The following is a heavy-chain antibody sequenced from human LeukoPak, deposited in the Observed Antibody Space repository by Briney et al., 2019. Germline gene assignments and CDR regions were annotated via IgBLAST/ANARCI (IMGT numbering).Heavy chain of an antibody. CDR1: GGSISSGGYY. J-gene: IGHJ5*02. CDR3: ARGGYCSGGSCYSSSVTT. Sequence: SQTLSLTCTVSGGSISSGGYYWSWLRQHPGKGLEWIGYIYYSGNTYYNPSLKSRVTISVVTSKNQFSLKLSFVTAADTAVYYCARGGYCSGGSCYSSSVTTWGQGTLVTVSS. V-gene: IGHV4-31*03. CDR2: IYYSGNT. D-gene: IGHD2-15*01.